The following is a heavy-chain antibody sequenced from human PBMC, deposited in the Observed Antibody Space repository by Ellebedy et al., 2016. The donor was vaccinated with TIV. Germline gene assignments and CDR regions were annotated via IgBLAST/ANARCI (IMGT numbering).Heavy chain of an antibody. CDR3: ALKAPSYYDFWSGQIGFDP. CDR2: IYYSGST. V-gene: IGHV4-59*12. CDR1: GGSISSYY. J-gene: IGHJ5*02. D-gene: IGHD3-3*01. Sequence: SETLSLXXTVSGGSISSYYWSWIRQPPGKGLEWIGYIYYSGSTNYNPSLKSRVTISVDKSKNQFSLKLSSVTAADTAVYYCALKAPSYYDFWSGQIGFDPWGQGTLVTASS.